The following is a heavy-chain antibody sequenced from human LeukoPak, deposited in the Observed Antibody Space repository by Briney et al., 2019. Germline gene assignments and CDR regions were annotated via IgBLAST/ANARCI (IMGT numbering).Heavy chain of an antibody. CDR1: GFTFDDYA. J-gene: IGHJ4*02. V-gene: IGHV3-9*01. CDR2: ISWNSGSI. CDR3: ANDKGRGWYTYFDY. Sequence: AGGSLRLSCAASGFTFDDYAMHWVRQAPGKGLEWVSGISWNSGSIGYADSVKGRFTISRDNAKNSLYLQMNSLRAEDTALYYCANDKGRGWYTYFDYWGQGTLVTVSS. D-gene: IGHD6-19*01.